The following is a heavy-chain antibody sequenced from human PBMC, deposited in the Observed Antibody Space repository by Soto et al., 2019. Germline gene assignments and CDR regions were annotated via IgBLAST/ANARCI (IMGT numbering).Heavy chain of an antibody. CDR1: GFTFSNAW. CDR3: TTARFGELFYFDY. V-gene: IGHV3-15*01. CDR2: IKSKTDGGTT. J-gene: IGHJ4*02. D-gene: IGHD3-10*01. Sequence: GGSLRLSCAASGFTFSNAWMSWVRQAPGKGLEWVGRIKSKTDGGTTDYAAPVKGRFTISRDDSKNTLYLQMNSLKTEVTAVYYCTTARFGELFYFDYWGQGTLVTVSS.